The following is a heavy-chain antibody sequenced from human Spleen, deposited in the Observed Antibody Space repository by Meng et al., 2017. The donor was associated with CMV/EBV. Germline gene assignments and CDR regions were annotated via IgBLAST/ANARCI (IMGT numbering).Heavy chain of an antibody. CDR2: ISSTSLHM. CDR1: FIFSAYG. Sequence: FIFSAYGLGSVRQSPGEGLKWVASISSTSLHMYYADSVKGRFTISRDNAKRSLYLHANSLRAEDTAVYYCARGRGYCSSTNCYFNFDFWGQGTLVTVSS. D-gene: IGHD2-2*01. V-gene: IGHV3-21*01. CDR3: ARGRGYCSSTNCYFNFDF. J-gene: IGHJ4*02.